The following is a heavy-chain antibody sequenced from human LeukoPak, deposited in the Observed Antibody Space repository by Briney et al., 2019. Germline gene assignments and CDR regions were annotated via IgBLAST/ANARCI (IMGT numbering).Heavy chain of an antibody. CDR2: IYYSGST. J-gene: IGHJ4*02. Sequence: SVTLSLTYTVSGGSISSYYWSWIRQPRGKGLEWIGYIYYSGSTNYNPSLKSRVTISVDTSKNQFSLKLSSVTAADTAVYYCARVSRSWSGYYPYYFDYWGQGTLVTVSS. CDR3: ARVSRSWSGYYPYYFDY. D-gene: IGHD3-3*01. V-gene: IGHV4-59*01. CDR1: GGSISSYY.